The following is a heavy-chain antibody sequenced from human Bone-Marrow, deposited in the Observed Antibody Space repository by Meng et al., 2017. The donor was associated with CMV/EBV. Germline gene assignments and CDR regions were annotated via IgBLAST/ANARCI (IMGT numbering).Heavy chain of an antibody. CDR2: IYHSGRT. J-gene: IGHJ4*02. CDR1: GYSISSGYY. CDR3: GRVEPLLPDY. Sequence: SETLSPTCTVSGYSISSGYYWAWIRRPPGKGLEWIGSIYHSGRTYSNPSLKSRVTMSVDTSKNHFSLKLSSVNAADTVTYFCGRVEPLLPDYWGQGMLVTVSS. V-gene: IGHV4-38-2*02. D-gene: IGHD1-26*01.